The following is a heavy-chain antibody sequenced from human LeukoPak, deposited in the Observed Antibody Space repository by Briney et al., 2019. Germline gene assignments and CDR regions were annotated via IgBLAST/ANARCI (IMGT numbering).Heavy chain of an antibody. J-gene: IGHJ3*02. CDR1: GFTFSSYS. CDR3: ARKSSSWYDAFDI. CDR2: ISSSSSYI. Sequence: PGGSLRLSCAASGFTFSSYSMNWVRQAPGKGLEWVSSISSSSSYIYYADSVKGRFTISRDNAKNSLYLQMNSLRAEDTAAYYCARKSSSWYDAFDIWGQGTMVTVSS. V-gene: IGHV3-21*01. D-gene: IGHD6-13*01.